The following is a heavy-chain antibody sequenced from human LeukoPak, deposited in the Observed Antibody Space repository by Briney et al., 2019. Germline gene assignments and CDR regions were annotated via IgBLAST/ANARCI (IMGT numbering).Heavy chain of an antibody. CDR1: GGSISSSSYY. CDR2: IYYSGST. V-gene: IGHV4-39*01. D-gene: IGHD3-9*01. Sequence: PSETLSLTCTVSGGSISSSSYYWGWIRQPPGKGLEWIGSIYYSGSTYYNPSLKSRVTISVDTSKNQFSLKLSSVTAADTAVYYCARHGMGLGYFDWLLCYYWGQGTLVTVSS. CDR3: ARHGMGLGYFDWLLCYY. J-gene: IGHJ4*02.